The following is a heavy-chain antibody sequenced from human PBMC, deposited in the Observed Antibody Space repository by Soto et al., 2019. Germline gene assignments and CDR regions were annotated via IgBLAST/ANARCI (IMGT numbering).Heavy chain of an antibody. J-gene: IGHJ3*02. CDR3: ARVWGYAFDI. D-gene: IGHD3-16*01. CDR1: GGSISSYY. Sequence: SETLSLTYTVSGGSISSYYWSWIRQPPGKGLEWIGYIYYSGSTNYNPSLKSRVTISVDTSKNQFSLKLSSVTAADTAVYYCARVWGYAFDIWGQGTMVTVSS. V-gene: IGHV4-59*01. CDR2: IYYSGST.